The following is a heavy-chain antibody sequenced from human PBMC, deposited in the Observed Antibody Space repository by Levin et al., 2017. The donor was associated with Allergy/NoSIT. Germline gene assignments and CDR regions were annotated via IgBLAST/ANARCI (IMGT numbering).Heavy chain of an antibody. CDR2: IYLGDSDT. Sequence: KVSCQGSGYSFTSYWIGWVRQMPGKGLEWMGIIYLGDSDTRYSPSFQGQVTISADKSISTAYLQWSSLKASDTALYYCARRGTRDYYYYMDVWGKGTTVTVSS. CDR1: GYSFTSYW. V-gene: IGHV5-51*01. J-gene: IGHJ6*03. D-gene: IGHD1-1*01. CDR3: ARRGTRDYYYYMDV.